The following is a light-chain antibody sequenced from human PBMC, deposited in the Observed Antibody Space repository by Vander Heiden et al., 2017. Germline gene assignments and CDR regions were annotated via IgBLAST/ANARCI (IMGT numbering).Light chain of an antibody. CDR3: LTWDTSTAV. V-gene: IGLV3-1*01. CDR2: QDK. J-gene: IGLJ2*01. CDR1: KLGDKY. Sequence: SYEFTQSPAVSVSPGKTTTITCPGDKLGDKYVSWYQKKPGQSPVLLIYQDKNRPSGIPERFSASNSGNTATLTISGAQAIDEADYYCLTWDTSTAVFGGGTKLTVL.